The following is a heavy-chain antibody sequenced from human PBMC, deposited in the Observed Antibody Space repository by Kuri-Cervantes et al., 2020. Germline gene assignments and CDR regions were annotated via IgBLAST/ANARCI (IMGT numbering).Heavy chain of an antibody. D-gene: IGHD2-2*01. CDR3: GSISDCSSTSCPWDYYYGMDV. CDR2: INPNSGGT. CDR1: GYTFTGYY. V-gene: IGHV1-2*02. Sequence: ASVKVSCKASGYTFTGYYMHWVRQAPGQGLEWMGWINPNSGGTNYAQKFQGRVTMTRDTSISTAYMELSSLRSEDTAVYYCGSISDCSSTSCPWDYYYGMDVWGQGTTVTVSS. J-gene: IGHJ6*02.